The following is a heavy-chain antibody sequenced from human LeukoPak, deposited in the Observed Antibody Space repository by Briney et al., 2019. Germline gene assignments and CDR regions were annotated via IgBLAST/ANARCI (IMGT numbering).Heavy chain of an antibody. J-gene: IGHJ4*02. V-gene: IGHV3-64D*09. CDR2: IGTDGGGT. D-gene: IGHD3-16*01. CDR3: ARPHQDYVWGSPDF. Sequence: PGGSLRLSCSASGFTFSNYAIHWVRQAPGKGLEYVSAIGTDGGGTYYADSVKGRFTISRDNSKNTLYLQMSSLRAEDTAVYYCARPHQDYVWGSPDFWGQGTLVTVSS. CDR1: GFTFSNYA.